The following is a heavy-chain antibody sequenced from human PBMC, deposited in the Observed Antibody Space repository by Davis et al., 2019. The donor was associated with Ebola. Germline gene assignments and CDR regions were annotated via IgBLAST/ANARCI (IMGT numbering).Heavy chain of an antibody. CDR3: ARDHLETTVTLYNWFDP. CDR2: IIPIFGTA. Sequence: SVKVSCRASGGTFSSYAISWVRQAPGQGLEWMGGIIPIFGTANYAQKFQGRVTITADESTSTAYMELSSLRSEDTAVYYCARDHLETTVTLYNWFDPWGQGTLVTVSS. V-gene: IGHV1-69*13. CDR1: GGTFSSYA. D-gene: IGHD4-17*01. J-gene: IGHJ5*02.